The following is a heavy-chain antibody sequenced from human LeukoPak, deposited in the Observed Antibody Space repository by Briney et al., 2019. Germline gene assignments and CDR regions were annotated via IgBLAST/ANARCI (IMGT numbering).Heavy chain of an antibody. Sequence: ASVKVSCKASGGTFSSYAISWVRQAPGQGLEWMGWVNPNSGNSGYAQKFQGRVTMTRGASISTAYMELINLRSDDTAVYYCARGTPYCSSASCYNYWGQGSLVTVSS. V-gene: IGHV1-8*02. CDR2: VNPNSGNS. D-gene: IGHD2-2*02. CDR1: GGTFSSYA. J-gene: IGHJ4*02. CDR3: ARGTPYCSSASCYNY.